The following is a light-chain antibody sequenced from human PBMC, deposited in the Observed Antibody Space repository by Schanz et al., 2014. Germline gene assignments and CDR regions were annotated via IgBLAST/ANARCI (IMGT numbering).Light chain of an antibody. J-gene: IGKJ1*01. CDR3: LQHKTDPWT. V-gene: IGKV1-12*01. CDR2: AAS. CDR1: QGISDW. Sequence: DIQMTQSPSSMSASVGDRVTITCRASQGISDWLAWYQQKPRKAPKLLIYAASSLQSGVPSRFSGGGSGTEFTLTISSLQPEDFATYYWLQHKTDPWTFGQGTKVEIK.